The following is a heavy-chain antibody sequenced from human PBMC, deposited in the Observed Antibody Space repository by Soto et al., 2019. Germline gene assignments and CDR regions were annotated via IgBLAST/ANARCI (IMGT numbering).Heavy chain of an antibody. CDR3: ASGGTTVNRRFDF. D-gene: IGHD4-4*01. CDR1: GGTSSSYA. Sequence: SVKGSGKASGGTSSSYAITWMRQAPGQGLEWMGGIIPILDTTDYAQKFQGRVTFTADESTSTVYMELSSLTSEDTAVYYCASGGTTVNRRFDFWGQGTLVNVS. J-gene: IGHJ4*02. V-gene: IGHV1-69*13. CDR2: IIPILDTT.